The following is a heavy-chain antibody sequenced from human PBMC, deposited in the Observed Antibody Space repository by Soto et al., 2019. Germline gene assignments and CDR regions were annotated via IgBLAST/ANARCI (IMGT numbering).Heavy chain of an antibody. CDR3: AKPISISGVIIDAFDV. Sequence: XGPLRLTCAASKFTFSYYGMHWVRQAPGKGLEWVAVISYEGSNKYYADPVKGRFTISRDNSKNTLYLEMNSLRTEDTAVYYCAKPISISGVIIDAFDVWGQGTMVTVSS. CDR2: ISYEGSNK. D-gene: IGHD3-3*01. V-gene: IGHV3-30*18. CDR1: KFTFSYYG. J-gene: IGHJ3*01.